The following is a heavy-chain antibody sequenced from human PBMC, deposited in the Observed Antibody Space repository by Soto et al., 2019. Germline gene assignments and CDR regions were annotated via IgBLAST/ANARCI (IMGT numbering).Heavy chain of an antibody. Sequence: HPGGSLRLSCAASGFTFSDFAMNWVRQTPGKRLEWVSIITTTGDTSYYADSVKGRFTISRDNSKNVLYLQMNNLRVDDTAIYYCAKVPEYRDGSSFYYFDSWGQGALVTVSS. V-gene: IGHV3-23*01. CDR1: GFTFSDFA. D-gene: IGHD5-12*01. CDR2: ITTTGDTS. CDR3: AKVPEYRDGSSFYYFDS. J-gene: IGHJ4*02.